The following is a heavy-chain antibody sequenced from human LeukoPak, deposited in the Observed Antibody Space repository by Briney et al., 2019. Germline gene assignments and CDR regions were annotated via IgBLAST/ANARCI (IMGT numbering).Heavy chain of an antibody. Sequence: ASVKVSCKASGYTFTSYGISWVRQAPGQGLEWMGWISAYNGNTNYAQKLRGRVTMTTDTSTSTAYMELRSLRSDDTAVYYCARDTRITMIVVAKDAFDIWGQGTMVTVSS. J-gene: IGHJ3*02. CDR2: ISAYNGNT. D-gene: IGHD3-22*01. CDR1: GYTFTSYG. V-gene: IGHV1-18*01. CDR3: ARDTRITMIVVAKDAFDI.